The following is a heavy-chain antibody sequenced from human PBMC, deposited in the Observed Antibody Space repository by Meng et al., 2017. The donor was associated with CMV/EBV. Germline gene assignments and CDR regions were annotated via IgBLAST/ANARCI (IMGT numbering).Heavy chain of an antibody. CDR3: ARGRANTFMWVERLPYCSGGSCYDPYYYYYGMDV. Sequence: ETLSLTCTVSGGSISSYYWSWIRQPPGKGLEWVSSISSSSSYIYYADSVKGRFTISRDNAKNSLYLQMNSLRAEDTAVYYCARGRANTFMWVERLPYCSGGSCYDPYYYYYGMDVWGQGTTVTVSS. CDR2: ISSSSSYI. CDR1: GGSISSYY. V-gene: IGHV3-21*01. D-gene: IGHD2-15*01. J-gene: IGHJ6*02.